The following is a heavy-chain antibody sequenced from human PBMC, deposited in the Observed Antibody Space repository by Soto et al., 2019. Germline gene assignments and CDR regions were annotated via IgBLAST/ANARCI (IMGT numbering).Heavy chain of an antibody. CDR2: TRNKANSYTT. CDR1: GFTFSDYY. V-gene: IGHV3-72*01. J-gene: IGHJ3*01. CDR3: ARGHRAFDL. Sequence: EVQLVESGGGLVQPGGSLRLSCAASGFTFSDYYMDWVRQAPGKGLEWVGRTRNKANSYTTEYAASVKGRFTISRDDSKNSLYLQMNSLKTEDSAVYYCARGHRAFDLWGQGTMVTVSS.